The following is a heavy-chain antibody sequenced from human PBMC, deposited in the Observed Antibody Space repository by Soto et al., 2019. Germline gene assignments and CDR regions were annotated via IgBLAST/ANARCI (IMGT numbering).Heavy chain of an antibody. D-gene: IGHD6-13*01. CDR1: GFTFSSYS. J-gene: IGHJ6*02. Sequence: GGSLRLSCAASGFTFSSYSMNWVRQAPGKGLEWVSYISSSSSTIYYADSVKGRFTISRDNAKNSLYLQMNSLRDEDTAVYYCAKSIAAAGTYGMDVWGQGPTVTVYS. CDR2: ISSSSSTI. CDR3: AKSIAAAGTYGMDV. V-gene: IGHV3-48*02.